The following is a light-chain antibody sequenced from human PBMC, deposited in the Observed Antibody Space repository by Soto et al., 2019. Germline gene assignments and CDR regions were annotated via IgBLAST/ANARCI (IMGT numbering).Light chain of an antibody. J-gene: IGLJ1*01. V-gene: IGLV2-11*01. CDR3: CSYAGSYPFV. CDR2: DVS. CDR1: SSDVGGYNY. Sequence: QSALTQPRSVSGSPGQSVTISCTGTSSDVGGYNYVSWYQQHPGKAPKLMIYDVSKRPSGVPDRFSGSKPGNTASLTISGLQAEDEADYYCCSYAGSYPFVFGTGTKVTVL.